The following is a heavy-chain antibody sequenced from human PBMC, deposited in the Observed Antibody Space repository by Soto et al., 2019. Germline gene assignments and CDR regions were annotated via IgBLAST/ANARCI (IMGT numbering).Heavy chain of an antibody. CDR3: TRRKERSGPHYFDY. D-gene: IGHD6-25*01. CDR1: GYTFTSYD. Sequence: ASVKVSCKASGYTFTSYDINWVRQATGQGLEWMGWMNPNSGNTGYAQKFQGRVTMTRNTSISTAYMELSSLTSEDTALYYCTRRKERSGPHYFDYWGQGSLVTVSS. J-gene: IGHJ4*02. CDR2: MNPNSGNT. V-gene: IGHV1-8*01.